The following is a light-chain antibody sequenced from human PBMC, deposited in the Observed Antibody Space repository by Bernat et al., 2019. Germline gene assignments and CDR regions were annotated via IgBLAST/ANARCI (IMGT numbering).Light chain of an antibody. Sequence: IQMTQSQPPLPAPVGDRVIVSCRQSQTITNNLICNQQRPGKAPNPRIMAASILQRGVPSRFSGRGSGTDFTLTISSLQPEDFATYYCQQSYSIPRTFGGGTKVEI. CDR2: AAS. J-gene: IGKJ4*01. V-gene: IGKV1-39*01. CDR1: QTITNN. CDR3: QQSYSIPRT.